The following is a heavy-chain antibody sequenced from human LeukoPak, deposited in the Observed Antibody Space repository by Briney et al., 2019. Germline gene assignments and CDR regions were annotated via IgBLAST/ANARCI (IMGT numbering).Heavy chain of an antibody. CDR3: ARASDSSGYYAPQHYFDY. CDR1: GYTFTSYY. V-gene: IGHV1-46*03. CDR2: INPSGGST. D-gene: IGHD3-22*01. J-gene: IGHJ4*02. Sequence: GASVKVSCKASGYTFTSYYMHWVRQAPGQGLEWMGIINPSGGSTSYAQKFQGRVTMTRDTSTSTVYMELSSLRSDDTAVYYCARASDSSGYYAPQHYFDYWGQGTLVTVSS.